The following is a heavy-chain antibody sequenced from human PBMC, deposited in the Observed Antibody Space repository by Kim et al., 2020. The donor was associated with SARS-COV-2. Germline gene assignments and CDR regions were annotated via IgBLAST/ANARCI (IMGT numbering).Heavy chain of an antibody. CDR3: FATNYYYYYGMDV. D-gene: IGHD1-26*01. Sequence: YADSVKGRAAITRDNSTTTLYLQMNSLRAEDTAVYYCFATNYYYYYGMDVCGQGTTVTVSS. V-gene: IGHV3-23*01. J-gene: IGHJ6*02.